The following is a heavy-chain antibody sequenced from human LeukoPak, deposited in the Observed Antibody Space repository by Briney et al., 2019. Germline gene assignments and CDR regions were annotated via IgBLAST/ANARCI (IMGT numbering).Heavy chain of an antibody. D-gene: IGHD6-19*01. CDR1: GFTFSSYA. Sequence: GSLRLSCAASGFTFSSYAMSWVRQAPGKGLEWVSSISSSSSYIYYADSVKGRFTISRDNAKNLLYLQMNSLRAEDTAVYYCARDRVAVAGLRYYFDYWGQGTLVTVSS. J-gene: IGHJ4*02. CDR3: ARDRVAVAGLRYYFDY. V-gene: IGHV3-21*01. CDR2: ISSSSSYI.